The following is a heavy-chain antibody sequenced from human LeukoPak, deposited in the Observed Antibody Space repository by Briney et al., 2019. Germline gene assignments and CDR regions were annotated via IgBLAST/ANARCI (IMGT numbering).Heavy chain of an antibody. V-gene: IGHV4-39*07. CDR1: GGSISSSSYY. CDR2: IYYSGST. Sequence: SETLSLTCTVSGGSISSSSYYWGWIRQPPGKGLEWIGSIYYSGSTYYNPSLKSRVTISVDTSKNQFSLKLSSVTAADTAVYYCARASSGWYGLFDHWGQGTLVAVSS. CDR3: ARASSGWYGLFDH. D-gene: IGHD6-19*01. J-gene: IGHJ4*02.